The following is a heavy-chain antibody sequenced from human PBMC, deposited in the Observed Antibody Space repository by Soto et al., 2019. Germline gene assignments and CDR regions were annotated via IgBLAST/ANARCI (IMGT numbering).Heavy chain of an antibody. CDR3: ARGAIGNTGYDDDY. Sequence: QVQLVQSGAEVKKPGASVRVSCKSFGYRFTDNYIHWLRQAPGQGLEWMAWINPNTSATHYAPKFQGSVTLTRDRSISTACMELSRLRSDHTALYYCARGAIGNTGYDDDYWGQGTLVTVSS. CDR2: INPNTSAT. D-gene: IGHD5-12*01. CDR1: GYRFTDNY. J-gene: IGHJ4*02. V-gene: IGHV1-2*04.